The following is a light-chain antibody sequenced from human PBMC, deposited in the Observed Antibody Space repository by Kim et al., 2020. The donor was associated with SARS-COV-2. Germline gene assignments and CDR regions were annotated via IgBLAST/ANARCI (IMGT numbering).Light chain of an antibody. J-gene: IGKJ1*01. CDR3: LQHHAYPRT. CDR2: GAS. CDR1: QGIGSD. V-gene: IGKV1-17*01. Sequence: ASLGDRVTITCRASQGIGSDLGWYQQKPGRAPTRLIYGASTLESGVPSRFSGSGSGTEFTLTISSLQPEDFATYYCLQHHAYPRTFGQGTKVDIK.